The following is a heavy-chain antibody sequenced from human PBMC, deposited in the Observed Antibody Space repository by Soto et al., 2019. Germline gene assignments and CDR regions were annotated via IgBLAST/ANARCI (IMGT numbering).Heavy chain of an antibody. CDR1: GLTLSDCY. CDR3: ARVRFGEWGYAMDV. Sequence: QVQLVESGGGLVKPGGSLRLSCVASGLTLSDCYMNWIRQAPGKGLEWVSYISSSGSSINYAGSVKGRFTISRDNAKNSLYLQMNSLRAEDTAMYYCARVRFGEWGYAMDVWGQGTTVTVSS. V-gene: IGHV3-11*01. CDR2: ISSSGSSI. J-gene: IGHJ6*02. D-gene: IGHD3-10*01.